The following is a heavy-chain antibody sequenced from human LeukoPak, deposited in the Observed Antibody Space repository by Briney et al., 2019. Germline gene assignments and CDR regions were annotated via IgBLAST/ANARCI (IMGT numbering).Heavy chain of an antibody. J-gene: IGHJ4*02. CDR1: GSSFSSYF. CDR3: ARRVWGSYRD. CDR2: IYYSGST. V-gene: IGHV4-59*01. D-gene: IGHD3-16*02. Sequence: SETLSLTCTVSGSSFSSYFWSWIRQPPGKGLEWIGYIYYSGSTNYNPSLKSRVTISVDTSKNQFSLKLSSVTAADTAVYYCARRVWGSYRDWGQGTLVTVSS.